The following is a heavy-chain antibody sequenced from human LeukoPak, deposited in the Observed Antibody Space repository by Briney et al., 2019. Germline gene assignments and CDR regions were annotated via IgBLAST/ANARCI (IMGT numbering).Heavy chain of an antibody. CDR3: ASKSTDHGELRFDY. CDR1: GDSTNTYF. V-gene: IGHV4-59*01. D-gene: IGHD4-17*01. Sequence: PPETLSLTCSISGDSTNTYFWSWIRQPPGKGLEWIGYFYYTGTTNYNPSLNSRVTISVDTSKNQFSLKVNSVTAADTGVYYCASKSTDHGELRFDYWGQGTLVTVSS. CDR2: FYYTGTT. J-gene: IGHJ4*02.